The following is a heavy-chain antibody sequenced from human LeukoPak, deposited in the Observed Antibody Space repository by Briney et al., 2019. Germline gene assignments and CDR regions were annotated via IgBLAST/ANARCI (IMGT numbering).Heavy chain of an antibody. CDR1: GGSFSGYY. CDR2: INHSGST. V-gene: IGHV4-34*01. J-gene: IGHJ4*02. CDR3: ARATKGGWYHFDY. D-gene: IGHD6-19*01. Sequence: PSETLSLTCAVYGGSFSGYYWSWIRQPPGKGLEWIGEINHSGSTNYNPSLKSRVTISVDTSKNQFSLQLNSVTPEDTAVYYCARATKGGWYHFDYWGQGTLVTVSS.